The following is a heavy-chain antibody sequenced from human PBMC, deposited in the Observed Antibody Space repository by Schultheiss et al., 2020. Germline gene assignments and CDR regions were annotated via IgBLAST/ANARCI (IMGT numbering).Heavy chain of an antibody. V-gene: IGHV1-69*05. D-gene: IGHD3-3*01. CDR2: IIPIFGTA. CDR3: ARGLNYYDFWSGYYYYYGMDV. Sequence: SVKVSGKASGGTFSSYAISWVRQAPGQGLEWMGGIIPIFGTANYAQKFQGRVTMTRNTSISTAYMELSSLRSEDTAVYYCARGLNYYDFWSGYYYYYGMDVWGQGTTVTVSS. J-gene: IGHJ6*02. CDR1: GGTFSSYA.